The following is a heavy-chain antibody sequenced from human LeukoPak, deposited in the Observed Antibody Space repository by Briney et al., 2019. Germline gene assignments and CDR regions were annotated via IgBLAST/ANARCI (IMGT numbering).Heavy chain of an antibody. V-gene: IGHV4-59*06. D-gene: IGHD2-15*01. CDR1: GGSISNYF. J-gene: IGHJ6*02. Sequence: SETLSLTCSVSGGSISNYFWTWIRQHPGKGLEWIGYIYYSGSTYYNPSLKSRVTISVDTSKNQFSLKLSSVTAADTAVYYCARVGDGVVAVNYYYYGMDVWGQGTTVTVSS. CDR2: IYYSGST. CDR3: ARVGDGVVAVNYYYYGMDV.